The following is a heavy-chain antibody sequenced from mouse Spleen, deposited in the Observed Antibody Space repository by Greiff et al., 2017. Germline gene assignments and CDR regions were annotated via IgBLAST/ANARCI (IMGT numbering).Heavy chain of an antibody. Sequence: EVQVVESGGGLVKPGGSLKLSCAASGFTFSSYAMSWVRQTPEKRLEWVATISSGGSYTYYPDSVKGRFTISRDNAKNTLYLQMSSLRSEDTAMYYCARQYGNSGNYAMDYWGQGTSVTVSS. CDR1: GFTFSSYA. CDR2: ISSGGSYT. V-gene: IGHV5-9-3*01. J-gene: IGHJ4*01. D-gene: IGHD2-10*02. CDR3: ARQYGNSGNYAMDY.